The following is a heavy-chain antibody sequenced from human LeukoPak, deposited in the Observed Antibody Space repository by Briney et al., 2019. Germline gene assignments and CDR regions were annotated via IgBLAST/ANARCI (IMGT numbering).Heavy chain of an antibody. CDR1: GFTFSSYE. V-gene: IGHV3-48*03. CDR3: AELGITMIGGV. Sequence: GGSLRLSCAASGFTFSSYEMNWVRQAPGKGLEWVSYISSIGSTIYYADSLKGRFTISRDNAKNSLYLQMNSLRAEDTAVYYCAELGITMIGGVWGKGTTVTISS. CDR2: ISSIGSTI. D-gene: IGHD3-10*02. J-gene: IGHJ6*04.